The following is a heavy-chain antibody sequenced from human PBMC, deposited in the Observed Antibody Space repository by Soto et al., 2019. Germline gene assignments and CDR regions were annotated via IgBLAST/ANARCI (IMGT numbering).Heavy chain of an antibody. CDR1: GFTFSSYA. CDR3: ARSLKVLSGCFNP. D-gene: IGHD6-19*01. V-gene: IGHV3-23*01. J-gene: IGHJ5*01. Sequence: SLRLSCAASGFTFSSYAMSWVRQAPGKGLEWVSAISGSGGSTYYADSVKGRFTISRDNSKNTLYLQMNSLRAEDTAVYYCARSLKVLSGCFNPWGQGTLVTVSS. CDR2: ISGSGGST.